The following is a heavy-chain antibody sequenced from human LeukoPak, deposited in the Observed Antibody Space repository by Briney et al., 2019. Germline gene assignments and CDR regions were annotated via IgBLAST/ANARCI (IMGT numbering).Heavy chain of an antibody. V-gene: IGHV3-30*02. D-gene: IGHD6-19*01. CDR1: GFTFSSYG. CDR3: AREDIAVAGTYFDP. CDR2: IRYDGINQ. J-gene: IGHJ5*02. Sequence: GGSLRLSCAASGFTFSSYGMHWVRQAPGKGLKWVAFIRYDGINQGYADSVKGRFTISRDNSKNTLYLQMNSLRAEDTAVYYCAREDIAVAGTYFDPWGQGTLVTVSS.